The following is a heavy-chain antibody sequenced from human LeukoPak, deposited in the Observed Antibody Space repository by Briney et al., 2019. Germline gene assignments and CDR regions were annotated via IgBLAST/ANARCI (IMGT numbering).Heavy chain of an antibody. D-gene: IGHD2-2*02. J-gene: IGHJ6*03. CDR3: AAGYCSSTSCYTEAGYYYYMDV. Sequence: ASVKVSCKASGGTFSRYAISGVRQAPGQGLEWTGAIIPIFGTANYAQKFQGRVTITADESTSTAYMELSSLRSEDTAVYYCAAGYCSSTSCYTEAGYYYYMDVWGKGTTVTVSS. V-gene: IGHV1-69*13. CDR2: IIPIFGTA. CDR1: GGTFSRYA.